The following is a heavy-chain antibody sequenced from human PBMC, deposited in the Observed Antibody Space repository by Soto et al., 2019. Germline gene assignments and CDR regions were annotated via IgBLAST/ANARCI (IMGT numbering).Heavy chain of an antibody. CDR2: VYTSDYT. J-gene: IGHJ6*02. Sequence: PSETLSLTCSVSGASIRSYYWHWIRQPPGKGLEWIGYVYTSDYTRYSSSLKSRVTISVDTSKSQFYLRLNSVTAADTAVYYCASSDGHPGHFFYYNGMDVCGQGTTVTVSS. CDR1: GASIRSYY. D-gene: IGHD3-3*02. V-gene: IGHV4-4*08. CDR3: ASSDGHPGHFFYYNGMDV.